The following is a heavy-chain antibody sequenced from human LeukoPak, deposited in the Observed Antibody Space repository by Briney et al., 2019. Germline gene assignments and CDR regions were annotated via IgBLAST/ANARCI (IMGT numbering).Heavy chain of an antibody. CDR1: GFIVSNNY. J-gene: IGHJ6*02. Sequence: GGSLRLSCAASGFIVSNNYMSWVRQAPGKGLEWVSLIYSDGSTYYADSVKGRFTISRDNSKNTLYLHMNSLRAEDTALYYCAREPYGSGDVWGQGTTVTVSS. D-gene: IGHD3-10*01. V-gene: IGHV3-66*01. CDR3: AREPYGSGDV. CDR2: IYSDGST.